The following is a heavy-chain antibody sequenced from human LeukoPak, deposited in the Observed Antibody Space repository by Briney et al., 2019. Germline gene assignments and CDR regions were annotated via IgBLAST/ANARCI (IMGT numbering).Heavy chain of an antibody. CDR3: ARDTRPSILTGYYNSYYFDY. J-gene: IGHJ4*02. CDR1: GFTFSTYA. V-gene: IGHV3-23*01. D-gene: IGHD3-9*01. CDR2: ISGNTGST. Sequence: GGSLRLSCAASGFTFSTYAMTWVRQAPGKGLEWVSTISGNTGSTYYADSVQGRFTISRDISKNTLFLQMNSLRAEDTAVYYCARDTRPSILTGYYNSYYFDYWGQGTLVTVSS.